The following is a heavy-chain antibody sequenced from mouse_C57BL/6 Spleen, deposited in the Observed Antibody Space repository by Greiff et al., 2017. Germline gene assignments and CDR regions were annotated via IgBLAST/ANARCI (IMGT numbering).Heavy chain of an antibody. CDR1: GYAFSSSW. CDR2: IYPGDGDT. V-gene: IGHV1-82*01. D-gene: IGHD2-3*01. J-gene: IGHJ4*01. Sequence: QVQLQQSGPELVKPGASVKISCKASGYAFSSSWMNWVKQRPGKGLEWIGRIYPGDGDTNYNGKFKGKATLTADKSSSTAYMQLSSLTSEDSAVYFCARCRGYDGSYYYAMDYWGQGTSVTVSS. CDR3: ARCRGYDGSYYYAMDY.